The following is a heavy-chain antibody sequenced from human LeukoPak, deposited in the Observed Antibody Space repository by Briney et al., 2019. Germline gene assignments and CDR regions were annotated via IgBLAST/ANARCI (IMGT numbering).Heavy chain of an antibody. D-gene: IGHD3-10*01. CDR1: GFTFSSYA. Sequence: PGRSRRLSCAAPGFTFSSYAMHCVPQAPGKGLECRVVISYDGSNKYHADSVKGRFTISRDNSKNTLYLQMNSLRAEDTAVYYCARDTAVRGFDYWGQGTLVTVSS. J-gene: IGHJ4*02. CDR3: ARDTAVRGFDY. CDR2: ISYDGSNK. V-gene: IGHV3-30*04.